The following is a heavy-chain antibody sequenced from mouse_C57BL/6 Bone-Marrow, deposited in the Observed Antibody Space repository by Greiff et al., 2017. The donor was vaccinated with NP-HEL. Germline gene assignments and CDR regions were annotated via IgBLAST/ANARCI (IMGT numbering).Heavy chain of an antibody. J-gene: IGHJ2*01. D-gene: IGHD2-4*01. CDR3: ARRADYDGDFDY. V-gene: IGHV1-82*01. Sequence: VMLVESGPELVKPGASVKISCKASGYAFSSSWMNWVKQRPGKGLEWIGRIYPGDGDTNYNGKFKGKATLTADKSSSTAYMQLSSLTSEDSAVYFCARRADYDGDFDYWGQGTTLTVSS. CDR1: GYAFSSSW. CDR2: IYPGDGDT.